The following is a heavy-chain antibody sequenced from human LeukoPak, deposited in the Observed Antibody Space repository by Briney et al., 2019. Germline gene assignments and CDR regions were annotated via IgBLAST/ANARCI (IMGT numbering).Heavy chain of an antibody. J-gene: IGHJ4*02. Sequence: PSETLSLTCTVSGDSVSSGSYYWSWIRQPPGKGLEWIGYIYYTGGTNYNPSLQSRVTISIDTSKSQFSLKLSSVTAADTAVYYCGRDSYDSSGHYRSYDYWGLGTLVTVSS. CDR2: IYYTGGT. CDR3: GRDSYDSSGHYRSYDY. D-gene: IGHD3-22*01. V-gene: IGHV4-61*01. CDR1: GDSVSSGSYY.